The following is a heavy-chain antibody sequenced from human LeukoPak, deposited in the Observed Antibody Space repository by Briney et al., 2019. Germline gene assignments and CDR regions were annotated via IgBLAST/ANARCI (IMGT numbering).Heavy chain of an antibody. CDR2: IKTDGSTT. Sequence: GGSLRLSCAVSGFTFSSSWMHWVRQAPEKGMVWVSHIKTDGSTTAYADSVKGRFTISRDNAKNTLYLQMNSLRAEDTGVYYCARGNQQLPRSTPDYWGQGTLVTVSS. CDR3: ARGNQQLPRSTPDY. CDR1: GFTFSSSW. J-gene: IGHJ4*02. D-gene: IGHD2-2*01. V-gene: IGHV3-74*01.